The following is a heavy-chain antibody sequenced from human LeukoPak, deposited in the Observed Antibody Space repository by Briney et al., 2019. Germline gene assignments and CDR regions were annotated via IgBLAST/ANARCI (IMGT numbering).Heavy chain of an antibody. CDR2: IYYSGST. J-gene: IGHJ3*02. V-gene: IGHV4-59*01. CDR1: GGSISSYY. CDR3: ARYYGDYEDAFDT. Sequence: SETLSLTCTVSGGSISSYYWSWIRQPPGKGLEWIGYIYYSGSTNYNPSLKSRVTISVDTSKNQFSLKLSSVTAADTAVYYCARYYGDYEDAFDTWGQGTMVTVSS. D-gene: IGHD4-17*01.